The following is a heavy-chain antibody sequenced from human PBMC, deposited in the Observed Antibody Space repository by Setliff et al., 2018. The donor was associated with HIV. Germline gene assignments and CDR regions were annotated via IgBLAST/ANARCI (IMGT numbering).Heavy chain of an antibody. Sequence: SETLSLTCSVSGVSIVSGGFFCSWIRQHPGKGLEWLGTVYYTGKPYYNPSLQSRLTMSADTSKNHLYLKMNAVTAADAAVYFCARDRHANFHGIEIWGPGTMVTVSS. CDR2: VYYTGKP. J-gene: IGHJ3*02. CDR3: ARDRHANFHGIEI. CDR1: GVSIVSGGFF. V-gene: IGHV4-31*03. D-gene: IGHD1-26*01.